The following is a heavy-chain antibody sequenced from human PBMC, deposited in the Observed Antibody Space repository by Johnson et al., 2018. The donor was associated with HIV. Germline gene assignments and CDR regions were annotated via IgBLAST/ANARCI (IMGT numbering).Heavy chain of an antibody. V-gene: IGHV3-66*01. Sequence: VQLVESGGGLVQPGGSLRLSCAASGFTVSSNYMSWVRQAPGKGLEWVSVIYSGGTIYYADSVKGRFTISRDNAKNSLYLQMNSLRAEDTAVYYCARYHYYDSRLNDAFDIWGQGTMVTVSS. J-gene: IGHJ3*02. CDR1: GFTVSSNY. D-gene: IGHD3-22*01. CDR3: ARYHYYDSRLNDAFDI. CDR2: IYSGGTI.